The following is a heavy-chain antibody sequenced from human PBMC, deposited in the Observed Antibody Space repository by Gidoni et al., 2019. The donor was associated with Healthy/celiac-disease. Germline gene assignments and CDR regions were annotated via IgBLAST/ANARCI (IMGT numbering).Heavy chain of an antibody. D-gene: IGHD6-19*01. CDR1: GLTFRSDG. CDR2: RWYDGRNK. J-gene: IGHJ3*02. CDR3: ARQSRSGWGTVGAFDI. V-gene: IGHV3-33*01. Sequence: QVQLVESGGGVTQPGRPRGFTCVASGLTFRSDGMHWVRQAPGKGLGWVAVRWYDGRNKYYADSVKGRFTISRDNSKNTLYLQMNSLRAEDTAVYYCARQSRSGWGTVGAFDIWGQGTMVTVSS.